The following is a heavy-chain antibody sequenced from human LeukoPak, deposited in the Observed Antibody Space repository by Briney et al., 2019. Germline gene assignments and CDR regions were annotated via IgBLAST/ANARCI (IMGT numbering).Heavy chain of an antibody. Sequence: GGSLRLSCAASGFTFSSYALAWVCQTPGKGLEWVSAVTGRGVGTHYADSVKGRFTISRDDSKNTMYLQMNSLRVEDTAMYFCGSDPNGDYVGALGYWGRGTLVTVSS. J-gene: IGHJ4*01. D-gene: IGHD2-8*01. V-gene: IGHV3-23*01. CDR3: GSDPNGDYVGALGY. CDR2: VTGRGVGT. CDR1: GFTFSSYA.